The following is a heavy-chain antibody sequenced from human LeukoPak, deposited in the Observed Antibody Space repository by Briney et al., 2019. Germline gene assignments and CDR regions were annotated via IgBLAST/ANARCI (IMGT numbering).Heavy chain of an antibody. CDR1: GGSISSGSYY. J-gene: IGHJ6*03. D-gene: IGHD1-26*01. Sequence: ASETLSLTCTVSGGSISSGSYYWSWLRQPAGKGLEWFGRIYTSGSTNYNPSLKRRVTISVDTSKNQFSLKLSSVTAADTAVYYCARSGWELYYYYYYMDVWGKGTTVTISS. CDR3: ARSGWELYYYYYYMDV. CDR2: IYTSGST. V-gene: IGHV4-61*02.